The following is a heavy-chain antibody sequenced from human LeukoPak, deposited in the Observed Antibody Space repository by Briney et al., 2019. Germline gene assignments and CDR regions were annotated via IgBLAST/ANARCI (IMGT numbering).Heavy chain of an antibody. CDR3: ARLPTITFFDY. CDR2: IYYSGST. D-gene: IGHD5-12*01. J-gene: IGHJ4*02. V-gene: IGHV4-39*01. CDR1: GGSIGSSSFY. Sequence: SETLSLTCTVSGGSIGSSSFYCGWIRQPPGRGLEWIGSIYYSGSTSYNPSLKSRVTISVDTSKNQFSLKLSSGTAADTAVYYCARLPTITFFDYWGQGTLVTVSS.